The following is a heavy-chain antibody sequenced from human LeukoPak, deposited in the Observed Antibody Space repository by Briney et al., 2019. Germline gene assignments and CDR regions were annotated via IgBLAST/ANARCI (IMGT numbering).Heavy chain of an antibody. V-gene: IGHV3-64*02. Sequence: GGSLRLSCAASGFTFSTYAMHWVRQAPGQGLEYVSAVNANGGSTYYADSVKGRFTISRDNSKNTLYHQMGSLRPEDMAVYYCARAPYYYMDVWGKGTTVTVSS. J-gene: IGHJ6*03. CDR3: ARAPYYYMDV. CDR2: VNANGGST. CDR1: GFTFSTYA.